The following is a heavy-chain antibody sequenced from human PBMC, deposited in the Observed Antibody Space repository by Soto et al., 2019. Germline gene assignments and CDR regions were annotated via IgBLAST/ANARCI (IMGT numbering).Heavy chain of an antibody. CDR1: GFTFSDYA. V-gene: IGHV3-30*18. D-gene: IGHD6-19*01. J-gene: IGHJ4*02. CDR3: AKGGRQWLVTSDFNY. Sequence: VQLVESGGGVVQPGRSLRLSCAASGFTFSDYAMHWVRQAPGKGLEWVAVVSHDGRNTHYADSVKGRFTISRDSSKNTVSLEMTSLRAEDTSVYSCAKGGRQWLVTSDFNYWGQGALVTVSS. CDR2: VSHDGRNT.